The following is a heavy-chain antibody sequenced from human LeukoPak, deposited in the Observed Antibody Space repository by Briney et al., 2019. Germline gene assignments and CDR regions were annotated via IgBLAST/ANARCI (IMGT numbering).Heavy chain of an antibody. Sequence: ASVTVSCKASGYSFTSYAMHWVRQAPGQRLEWLGWINAGNGNTKCSQKFQGRVTITRDTSASTAYMELSSLRSEDTAVYYCAGGAPTGYYYYYGMDVWGKGTTVTVSS. CDR2: INAGNGNT. CDR3: AGGAPTGYYYYYGMDV. CDR1: GYSFTSYA. D-gene: IGHD3-9*01. V-gene: IGHV1-3*01. J-gene: IGHJ6*04.